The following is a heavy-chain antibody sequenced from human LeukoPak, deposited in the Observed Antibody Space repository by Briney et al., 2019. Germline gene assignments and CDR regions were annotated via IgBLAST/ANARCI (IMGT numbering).Heavy chain of an antibody. D-gene: IGHD3-10*01. Sequence: GESLKISCKGSGYSFTSYCIGWVRQMPGKGLEYMGIIYPAGCDTRYSPSFQGQVTISADKSISTAYLQWSSLKASDTAMYYCARGLYGSGNYRLDYWGQGTLVTVSS. V-gene: IGHV5-51*01. CDR1: GYSFTSYC. J-gene: IGHJ4*02. CDR3: ARGLYGSGNYRLDY. CDR2: IYPAGCDT.